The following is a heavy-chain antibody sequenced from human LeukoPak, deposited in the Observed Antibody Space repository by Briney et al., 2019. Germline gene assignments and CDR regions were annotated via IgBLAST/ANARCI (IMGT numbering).Heavy chain of an antibody. V-gene: IGHV1-8*02. J-gene: IGHJ6*03. CDR1: GYTFTNSD. CDR2: MNPNSGNT. Sequence: ASVKVSCKASGYTFTNSDVNWVRQATGQGLEWMGWMNPNSGNTGYAQKFQGRITMTRNTSISTAYMELSSLRSEDTAVYFCTRGSRYVLWSGYQTYYYYYMDVWGKGTTVTVSS. D-gene: IGHD3-3*01. CDR3: TRGSRYVLWSGYQTYYYYYMDV.